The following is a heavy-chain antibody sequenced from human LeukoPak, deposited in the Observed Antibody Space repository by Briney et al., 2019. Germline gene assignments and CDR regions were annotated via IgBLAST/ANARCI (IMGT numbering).Heavy chain of an antibody. J-gene: IGHJ5*02. CDR2: ISSSSSTI. D-gene: IGHD5-24*01. CDR1: GFTFSSYA. Sequence: PGGSLRLSCAASGFTFSSYAMSWVRQAPGKGLEWVSYISSSSSTIYYADSVEGRFTISRDNAKNSLYLQMNSLRAEDTAVYYCARDPWPFDPWGQGTLVTVSS. V-gene: IGHV3-48*01. CDR3: ARDPWPFDP.